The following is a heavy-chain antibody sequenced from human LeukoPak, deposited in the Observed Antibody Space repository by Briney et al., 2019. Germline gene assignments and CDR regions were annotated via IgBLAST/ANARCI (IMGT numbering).Heavy chain of an antibody. J-gene: IGHJ4*02. D-gene: IGHD6-19*01. CDR1: GFTFSSYA. Sequence: GGSLRLSCAASGFTFSSYAMYWVRQAPGKGLEWVAVISYDGSNKYYADSVKGRFTISRDNSRNTVYMQMDSLRAEDTAIYYCAGDRNSDWYSPLDYWGQGSQVTVSP. CDR2: ISYDGSNK. V-gene: IGHV3-30-3*01. CDR3: AGDRNSDWYSPLDY.